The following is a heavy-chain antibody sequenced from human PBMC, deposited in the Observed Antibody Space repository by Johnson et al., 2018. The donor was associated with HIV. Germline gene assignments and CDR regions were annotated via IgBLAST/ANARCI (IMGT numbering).Heavy chain of an antibody. CDR1: GFTFSSYG. Sequence: QVKLVESGGGVVQPGRSLRLSCAASGFTFSSYGMHWVRQAPGKGLEWVAVIWYDGSNKYYADSVKGRFTISRDNSKKTLYLQMNSLRAEDTAVYYCAKDTPLFAFDIWGQGTMVTVSS. V-gene: IGHV3-33*06. J-gene: IGHJ3*02. CDR3: AKDTPLFAFDI. CDR2: IWYDGSNK.